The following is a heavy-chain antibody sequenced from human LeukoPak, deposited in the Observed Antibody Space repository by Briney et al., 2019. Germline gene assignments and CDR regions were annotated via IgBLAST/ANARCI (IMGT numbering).Heavy chain of an antibody. CDR1: GGSISSGGYY. CDR3: ARDNYDFWSGYFYGMDV. CDR2: IYYSGST. J-gene: IGHJ6*02. V-gene: IGHV4-61*08. Sequence: SETLSLTCAVSGGSISSGGYYWSWIRQPPGKGLEWIGYIYYSGSTNYNPSLKSRVTISVDTSKNQFSLKLSSVTAADTAVYYCARDNYDFWSGYFYGMDVWGQGTTVTVSS. D-gene: IGHD3-3*01.